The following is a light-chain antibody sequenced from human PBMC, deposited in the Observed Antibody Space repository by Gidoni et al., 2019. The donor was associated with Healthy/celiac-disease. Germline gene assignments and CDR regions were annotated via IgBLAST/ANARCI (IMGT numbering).Light chain of an antibody. Sequence: DIQMTQSPSTLSASVGDRVTITCRASQSISSWLAWYQQKPGKPPKLLIYKASSLESGVPSRFSGSGSGTEFTLTISSLQPDDFATYYCQQYNSYEKTFXXXTKVEIK. CDR2: KAS. V-gene: IGKV1-5*03. CDR1: QSISSW. CDR3: QQYNSYEKT. J-gene: IGKJ1*01.